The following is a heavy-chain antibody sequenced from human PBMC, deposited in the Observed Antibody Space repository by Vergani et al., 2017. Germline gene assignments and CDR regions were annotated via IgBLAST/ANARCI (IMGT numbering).Heavy chain of an antibody. D-gene: IGHD5-12*01. CDR2: VQYSTGTT. Sequence: QVVLMQSGSGVKRPGASVKLSCEASTNSFPNTYIHWVRQAPGQGLEWMGLVQYSTGTTNNAQRFQGRLTLTRDTSTTTVYMDLSSLKSDDTAVYYCATAKPDNGFRDVFDSGGRGALITVSS. CDR3: ATAKPDNGFRDVFDS. V-gene: IGHV1-46*01. J-gene: IGHJ4*02. CDR1: TNSFPNTY.